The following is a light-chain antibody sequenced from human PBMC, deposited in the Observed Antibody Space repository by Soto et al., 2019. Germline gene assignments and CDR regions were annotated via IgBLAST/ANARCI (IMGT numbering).Light chain of an antibody. V-gene: IGLV1-51*02. CDR2: ENN. Sequence: QSVLTQPPSVSAAPGQKVTISCSGSSSNIGNNYVSWYQQLPGTAPKLLIYENNKRPSGIPDRFSGSKSGTSATLGITGLQTGDEADYYCGTWDSSLSAVVFGGGTKLTRP. CDR1: SSNIGNNY. CDR3: GTWDSSLSAVV. J-gene: IGLJ2*01.